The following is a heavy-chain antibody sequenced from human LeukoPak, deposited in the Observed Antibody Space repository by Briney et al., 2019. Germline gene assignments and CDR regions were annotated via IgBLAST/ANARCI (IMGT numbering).Heavy chain of an antibody. CDR1: TYTFTSYG. CDR3: ARVLGSPYYYDSSAYLDY. D-gene: IGHD3-22*01. J-gene: IGHJ4*02. V-gene: IGHV1-18*01. Sequence: RASVKVSCKASTYTFTSYGISWVRQAPGQGLEWMGWISAYNGNTNYAQKLQGRVTTTTDTSTSTAYMELRSLRSDDTAVYYCARVLGSPYYYDSSAYLDYWGQGTLVTVSS. CDR2: ISAYNGNT.